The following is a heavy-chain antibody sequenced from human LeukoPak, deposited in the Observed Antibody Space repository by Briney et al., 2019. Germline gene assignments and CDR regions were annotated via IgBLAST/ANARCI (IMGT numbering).Heavy chain of an antibody. V-gene: IGHV4-34*01. CDR2: INHSGST. D-gene: IGHD4-17*01. Sequence: SETLSLTCAVYGGSFSGYYWSWIRQPPGKGLEWIGEINHSGSTNYNPSLKSRVTISVDTSKNQFSLKLSSVTAADTAVYYCARGAVIDYWGQGTLVTVSS. CDR3: ARGAVIDY. J-gene: IGHJ4*02. CDR1: GGSFSGYY.